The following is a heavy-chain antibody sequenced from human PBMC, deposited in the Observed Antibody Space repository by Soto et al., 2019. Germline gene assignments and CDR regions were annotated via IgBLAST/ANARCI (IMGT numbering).Heavy chain of an antibody. V-gene: IGHV3-49*03. Sequence: GGSLRLSCTASGFTFGDYAMSWFRQAPGKGLEWVGFIRSKAYGGTTEYAASVKGRFTISRDDSKSIAYLQMNSLKTEDTAVYYCTREFAFHFGGFIHAFDIWGQGTMVTVSS. CDR3: TREFAFHFGGFIHAFDI. J-gene: IGHJ3*02. CDR2: IRSKAYGGTT. CDR1: GFTFGDYA. D-gene: IGHD3-3*01.